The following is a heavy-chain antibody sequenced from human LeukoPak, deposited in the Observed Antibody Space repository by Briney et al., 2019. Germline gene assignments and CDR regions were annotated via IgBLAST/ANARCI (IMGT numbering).Heavy chain of an antibody. CDR2: INPTSGGP. J-gene: IGHJ6*03. D-gene: IGHD3-3*01. V-gene: IGHV1-2*02. CDR1: GYTFTGYY. Sequence: ASLWVSSMASGYTFTGYYMHWVRQAPGQGRERMGWINPTSGGPNYAQKFQGRVTMTRETSISTAYIELSRLRSDDTAVYYCARDASLRSAFLHYYCYMDVWGKGTTVTVSS. CDR3: ARDASLRSAFLHYYCYMDV.